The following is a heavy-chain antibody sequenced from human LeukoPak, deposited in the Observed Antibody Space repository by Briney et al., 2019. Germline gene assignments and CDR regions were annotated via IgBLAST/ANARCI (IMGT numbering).Heavy chain of an antibody. Sequence: PSETLSLTCTVSGGSISSSSYYWGWIRQPPGKGLEWIGSIYYSGSTYYNPSLKSRVTISLGTSKNQFSLKLSSVTAADTAVYYCARHVRYYDSFDYWGQGTLVTVSS. CDR2: IYYSGST. D-gene: IGHD3-22*01. J-gene: IGHJ4*02. CDR3: ARHVRYYDSFDY. V-gene: IGHV4-39*01. CDR1: GGSISSSSYY.